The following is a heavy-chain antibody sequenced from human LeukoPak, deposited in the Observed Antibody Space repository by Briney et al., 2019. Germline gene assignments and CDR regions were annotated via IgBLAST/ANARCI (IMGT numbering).Heavy chain of an antibody. CDR3: ARSLLYSSSMVFDY. D-gene: IGHD6-13*01. CDR1: GGSFSGYY. CDR2: INHSGST. Sequence: SETLSLTCAVYGGSFSGYYWSWIRQPPGKGLEGIGEINHSGSTNYNPSLKSRVTISVDTSKKQFSLKLSSVTAADTTVYYCARSLLYSSSMVFDYWGQGTLVTVSS. V-gene: IGHV4-34*01. J-gene: IGHJ4*02.